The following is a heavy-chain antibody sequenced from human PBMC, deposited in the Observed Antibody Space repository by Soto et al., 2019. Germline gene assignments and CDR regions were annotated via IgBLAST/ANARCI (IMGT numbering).Heavy chain of an antibody. Sequence: GGSLRLSCATSGFTFNTYAMHWVRQAPGKGLEWVAVISYDGSNQDYADSVKGRFTISRDNSKNTLYLQMSSLRAEDSAVYFCAKGYIFVAHDPFHIWGQGTMVTVSS. CDR2: ISYDGSNQ. V-gene: IGHV3-30*18. D-gene: IGHD5-18*01. CDR3: AKGYIFVAHDPFHI. CDR1: GFTFNTYA. J-gene: IGHJ3*02.